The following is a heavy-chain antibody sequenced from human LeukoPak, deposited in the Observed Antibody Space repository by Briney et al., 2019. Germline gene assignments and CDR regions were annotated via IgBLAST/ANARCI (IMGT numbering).Heavy chain of an antibody. CDR3: ARIVADSLALDY. J-gene: IGHJ4*02. CDR2: IKPDGSEK. V-gene: IGHV3-7*02. D-gene: IGHD2-15*01. CDR1: GFTFSTYW. Sequence: PGGSLRLSCAASGFTFSTYWMSWFRQAPGKGLEWVANIKPDGSEKFSVDSVKGRFTISRDNAKNPLYLQMNSLRAEDTAVYYCARIVADSLALDYWGQGTLVTVSS.